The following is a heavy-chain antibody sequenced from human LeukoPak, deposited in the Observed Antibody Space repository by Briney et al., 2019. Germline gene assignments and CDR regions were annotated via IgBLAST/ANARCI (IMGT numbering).Heavy chain of an antibody. CDR2: IYYSGTT. J-gene: IGHJ6*02. Sequence: SETLSLTCTVSGVSISSSEGYFWSWIRQHPGKGLEWIGFIYYSGTTYSSPSLKSRVSISLDTSKNQFSLKPTSVTVADTAVYFCATSDVTYYYGTGRYGMDVWGQGTTVTVSS. V-gene: IGHV4-31*03. CDR3: ATSDVTYYYGTGRYGMDV. D-gene: IGHD3-10*01. CDR1: GVSISSSEGYF.